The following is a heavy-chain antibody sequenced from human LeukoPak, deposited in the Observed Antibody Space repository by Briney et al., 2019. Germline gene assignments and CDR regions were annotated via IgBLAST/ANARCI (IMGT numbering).Heavy chain of an antibody. Sequence: PWGPLRLSCVASGSNVTYNYMTWVRQAPGKGLEWVALIDSGGTTYYADSLKGRFTLSRHSPNNTLFLQMNNLRPEDTAVYYCARTSYYYDMDVWGPGTTVTVSS. J-gene: IGHJ6*02. CDR3: ARTSYYYDMDV. CDR2: IDSGGTT. CDR1: GSNVTYNY. V-gene: IGHV3-53*04.